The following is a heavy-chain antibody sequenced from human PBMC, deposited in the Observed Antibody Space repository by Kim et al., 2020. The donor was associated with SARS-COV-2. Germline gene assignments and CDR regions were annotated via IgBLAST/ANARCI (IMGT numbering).Heavy chain of an antibody. Sequence: SETLSLTCTVSGGSISSYYWSWIRQPPGKGLEWIGFIYHTGSTNYNPSLKSRVSILVDTSKNQFSLKLRSVTAADTAIYYCTRHATRGYNYNEYLGQGNLVTVSS. J-gene: IGHJ4*02. V-gene: IGHV4-59*08. D-gene: IGHD5-12*01. CDR3: TRHATRGYNYNEY. CDR1: GGSISSYY. CDR2: IYHTGST.